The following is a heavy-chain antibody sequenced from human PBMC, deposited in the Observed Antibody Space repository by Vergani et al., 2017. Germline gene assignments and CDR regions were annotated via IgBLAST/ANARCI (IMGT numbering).Heavy chain of an antibody. V-gene: IGHV7-4-1*02. Sequence: QVQLVQSGAEVKKPGASVKVSCKASGYTFTGYYMHWVRQAPGQGLEWMGWINTTTGNPTYAQGFTGRFVFSLDTSVTAAYLQINSLKAEDSALYYCARVLDGYDSCGSLCNWGQGTLLTVSS. D-gene: IGHD3-22*01. J-gene: IGHJ4*02. CDR2: INTTTGNP. CDR1: GYTFTGYY. CDR3: ARVLDGYDSCGSLCN.